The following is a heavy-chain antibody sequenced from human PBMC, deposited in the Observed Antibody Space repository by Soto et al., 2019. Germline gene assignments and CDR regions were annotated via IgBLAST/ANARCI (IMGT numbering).Heavy chain of an antibody. CDR3: ARDGGIAAAGTPSSWFDP. J-gene: IGHJ5*02. V-gene: IGHV4-31*03. Sequence: SETLSLTCTVSGGSISSGGYYWSWIRQHPGKGLEWIGYIYYSGSTYYNPSLKSRVTISVDTSKNQFSLKLSSVTAADTAVYYCARDGGIAAAGTPSSWFDPWGQGTLVTVSS. CDR1: GGSISSGGYY. D-gene: IGHD6-13*01. CDR2: IYYSGST.